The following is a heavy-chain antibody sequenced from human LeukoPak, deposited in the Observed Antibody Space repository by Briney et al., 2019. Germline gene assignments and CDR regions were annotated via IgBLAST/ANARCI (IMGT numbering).Heavy chain of an antibody. CDR3: ARGKQQLVLGYYYYGMDV. V-gene: IGHV4-34*01. CDR2: INHSGST. CDR1: GGSFSGYY. J-gene: IGHJ6*02. Sequence: PSETLSLTCAVYGGSFSGYYWSWIRQPPGKGLEWIGEINHSGSTNYNPSLKSRVTISVDTSKNQFSLKLSSVTAADTAVYYCARGKQQLVLGYYYYGMDVWGQGTTVTVSS. D-gene: IGHD6-13*01.